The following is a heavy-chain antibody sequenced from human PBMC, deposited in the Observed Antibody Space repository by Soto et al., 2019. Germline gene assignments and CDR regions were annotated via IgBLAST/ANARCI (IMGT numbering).Heavy chain of an antibody. CDR1: GFTFSSYA. J-gene: IGHJ4*02. D-gene: IGHD3-22*01. CDR2: ISYDGSNK. V-gene: IGHV3-30-3*01. CDR3: ARGFNYYDSSGPDY. Sequence: GGSLRLSCAASGFTFSSYAMHWVRQAPGKGLEWVAVISYDGSNKYYADSVKGRFTISRDNFKNTLYLQMNSLRAEDTAVYYCARGFNYYDSSGPDYWGQGTLVTVSS.